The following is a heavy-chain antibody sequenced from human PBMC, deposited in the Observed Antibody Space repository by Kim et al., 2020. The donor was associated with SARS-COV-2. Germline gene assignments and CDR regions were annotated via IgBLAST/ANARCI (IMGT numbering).Heavy chain of an antibody. V-gene: IGHV1-58*01. CDR2: IVVGSGNT. D-gene: IGHD2-21*02. CDR1: GFTFTSSA. CDR3: AADGPYCGGDCYSEINWFDP. J-gene: IGHJ5*02. Sequence: SVKVSCKASGFTFTSSAVQWVRQARGQRLEWIGWIVVGSGNTNYAQKFQERVTITRDMSTSTAYMELSSLRSEDTAVYYCAADGPYCGGDCYSEINWFDPWGQGTLVTVSS.